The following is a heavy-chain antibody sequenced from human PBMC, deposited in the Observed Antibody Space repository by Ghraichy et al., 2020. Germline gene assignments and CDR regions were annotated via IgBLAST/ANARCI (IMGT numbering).Heavy chain of an antibody. J-gene: IGHJ4*02. CDR3: AREYCRGGSCFFGTGGSHFDY. V-gene: IGHV3-74*01. CDR2: IKSDGTDR. D-gene: IGHD2-15*01. CDR1: GFALSNYW. Sequence: GGSLRLSCAASGFALSNYWMHWVRQAPGKGLLWVSRIKSDGTDRTYADSVKGRFTISRDNATNTLYLQMNSLRAEDTAVYYCAREYCRGGSCFFGTGGSHFDYWGQGILVTVSS.